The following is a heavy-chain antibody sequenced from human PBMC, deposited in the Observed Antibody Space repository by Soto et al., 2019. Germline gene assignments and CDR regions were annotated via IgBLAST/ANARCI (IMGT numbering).Heavy chain of an antibody. V-gene: IGHV4-39*01. CDR2: IYYSGSA. CDR3: ACIFSGGYGYGFYYYGMDV. J-gene: IGHJ6*02. CDR1: GGSVSSSSHY. D-gene: IGHD5-18*01. Sequence: SETLSLTCTVSGGSVSSSSHYWGWIRQPPGKGLEWIASIYYSGSAYYNPSLKSRVTISVDTSKNQFSLNLSSVTAADTAVYYCACIFSGGYGYGFYYYGMDVWGQGTTVTVSS.